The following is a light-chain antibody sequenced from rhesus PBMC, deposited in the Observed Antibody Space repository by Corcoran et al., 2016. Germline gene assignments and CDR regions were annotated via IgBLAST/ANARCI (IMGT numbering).Light chain of an antibody. Sequence: DIQMTQSPSALSASVGDRVTISCRASQNIYSNLAWYQQKPGKAPKLLISAASSLQTGIPSRFSGSGSGTDVTLTITILQPEDSASYYCQHYYDNPYSFGQGTKVEIK. CDR3: QHYYDNPYS. J-gene: IGKJ2*01. CDR1: QNIYSN. V-gene: IGKV1S12*01. CDR2: AAS.